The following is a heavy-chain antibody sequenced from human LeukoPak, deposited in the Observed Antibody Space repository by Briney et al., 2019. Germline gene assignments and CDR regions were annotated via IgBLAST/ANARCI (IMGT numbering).Heavy chain of an antibody. Sequence: SETLSLTCSVSRGSLDSYYWSWIRQPPGKGLEWIGYIYYSGGTNYNPSLKSRVTLSVDTSKNQFSLELNSVTAADTAVYYCARGGGYTLLIDSWGQGTLVTVSS. CDR1: RGSLDSYY. CDR3: ARGGGYTLLIDS. D-gene: IGHD5-12*01. J-gene: IGHJ4*02. V-gene: IGHV4-59*01. CDR2: IYYSGGT.